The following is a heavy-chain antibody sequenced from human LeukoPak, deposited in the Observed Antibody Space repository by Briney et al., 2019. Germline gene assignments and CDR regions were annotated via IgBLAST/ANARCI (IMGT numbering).Heavy chain of an antibody. D-gene: IGHD6-19*01. J-gene: IGHJ3*02. CDR1: GFTFSSYA. CDR2: ISGSGGST. Sequence: GGSLRLSCAASGFTFSSYAMSWVRQAPGKGLEWVSAISGSGGSTYYADSVKGRFTISRDNSKNTLYLQMNSLRAEDTAVYYCAKAVRIAVAGTDAFDIWGRGTMVTVSS. CDR3: AKAVRIAVAGTDAFDI. V-gene: IGHV3-23*01.